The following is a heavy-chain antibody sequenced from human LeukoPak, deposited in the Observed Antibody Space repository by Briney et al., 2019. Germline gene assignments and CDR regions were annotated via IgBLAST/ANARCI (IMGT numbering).Heavy chain of an antibody. CDR3: AKGRGWEASYYYYYMDV. CDR2: IRYDGSNK. V-gene: IGHV3-30*02. CDR1: GFTFSSYG. J-gene: IGHJ6*03. Sequence: GGSLRLSCAQSGFTFSSYGIHWVRQAPGKGLEGVGFIRYDGSNKYYTDSVKGRFTISRDNSKNTLYLQMNSLRAEDTAVYYCAKGRGWEASYYYYYMDVWGKGTTVTISS. D-gene: IGHD1-26*01.